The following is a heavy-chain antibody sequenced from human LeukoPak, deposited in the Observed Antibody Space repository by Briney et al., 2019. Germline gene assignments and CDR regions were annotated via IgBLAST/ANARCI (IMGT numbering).Heavy chain of an antibody. J-gene: IGHJ4*02. D-gene: IGHD2/OR15-2a*01. CDR3: ARSPSMTRCFDY. CDR2: IYYSGSA. Sequence: SETLSLTCTVSGGSISSYYWSWIRQPPGKGLEWIGYIYYSGSANYNPSLKSRVTISVDTSKNQFSLKLSSVTAADTAVYYCARSPSMTRCFDYWGQGTLATVSS. CDR1: GGSISSYY. V-gene: IGHV4-59*01.